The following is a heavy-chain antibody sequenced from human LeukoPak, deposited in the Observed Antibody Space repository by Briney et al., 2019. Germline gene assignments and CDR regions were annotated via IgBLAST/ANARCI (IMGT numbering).Heavy chain of an antibody. J-gene: IGHJ4*02. Sequence: SGGSLRLSCAASGFTFSSYSMNWVRQAPGKGLEWVSSISSSSSYIYYADSVKGRFTISRDNAKNSLYLQMNSLRAEDTAVYYCARGWEYYYDSSGYYPLAYWGQGTLVTVSS. V-gene: IGHV3-21*01. D-gene: IGHD3-22*01. CDR2: ISSSSSYI. CDR3: ARGWEYYYDSSGYYPLAY. CDR1: GFTFSSYS.